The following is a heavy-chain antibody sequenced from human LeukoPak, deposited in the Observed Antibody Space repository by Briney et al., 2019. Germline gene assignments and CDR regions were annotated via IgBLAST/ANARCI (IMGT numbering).Heavy chain of an antibody. J-gene: IGHJ6*02. Sequence: GGYLRRSCAASGFTFSSYAMSWVRHAPGKGLEWVSAISGSGGSTYYADSVKGRFTIYRDNSKNTLYLQMNSLRAEDTAVYYCAKETTGMDVWGQGTTVTVSS. V-gene: IGHV3-23*01. CDR2: ISGSGGST. CDR3: AKETTGMDV. D-gene: IGHD1-7*01. CDR1: GFTFSSYA.